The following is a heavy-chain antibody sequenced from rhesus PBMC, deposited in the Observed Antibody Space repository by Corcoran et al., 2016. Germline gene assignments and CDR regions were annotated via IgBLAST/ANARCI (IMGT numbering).Heavy chain of an antibody. CDR2: IYGSGGST. D-gene: IGHD2-21*01. Sequence: QLQLQESGPGLVKPSETLSLTCAVSGGSISSNYWSWIRQPPGKGLEWIGRIYGSGGSTDYNPSLKSRVTISIDTSKNQFCLKLSSVTAADTAVYYCARDGQYCTGSGCYLYFDYWGQGVLVTVSS. CDR3: ARDGQYCTGSGCYLYFDY. J-gene: IGHJ4*01. CDR1: GGSISSNY. V-gene: IGHV4-173*01.